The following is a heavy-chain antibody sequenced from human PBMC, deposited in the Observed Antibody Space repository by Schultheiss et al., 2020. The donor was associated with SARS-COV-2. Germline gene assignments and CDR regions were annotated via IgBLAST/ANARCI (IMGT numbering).Heavy chain of an antibody. CDR2: ISWNSGSI. J-gene: IGHJ6*02. Sequence: GGSLRLSCTASGFTFGDYAISWVRQAPGKGLEWVSGISWNSGSIGYADSVKGRFTISRDNAKNALYMQMNSLRAEDTAVYYCARGPDGMDVWGQGTTVTVSS. V-gene: IGHV3-20*04. CDR3: ARGPDGMDV. CDR1: GFTFGDYA.